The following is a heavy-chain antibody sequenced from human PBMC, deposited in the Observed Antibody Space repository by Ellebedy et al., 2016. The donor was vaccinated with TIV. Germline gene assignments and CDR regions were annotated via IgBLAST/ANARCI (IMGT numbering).Heavy chain of an antibody. V-gene: IGHV3-23*01. CDR3: AKQYGSGRYFDY. J-gene: IGHJ4*02. CDR1: GFTFNTYP. Sequence: PEGSLRLSCAASGFTFNTYPMSWVRQAPGKGLEWVSAIGTSSGTSYYTDSVKGRFTISRDNSKNTLFLQMNNLRAEDTAIYYCAKQYGSGRYFDYWGQGTLVTVSS. D-gene: IGHD3-10*01. CDR2: IGTSSGTS.